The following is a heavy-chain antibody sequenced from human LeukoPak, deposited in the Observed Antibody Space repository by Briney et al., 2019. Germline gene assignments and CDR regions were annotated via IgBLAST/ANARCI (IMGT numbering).Heavy chain of an antibody. CDR2: ISSSGSTI. V-gene: IGHV3-11*04. CDR3: ASPLPYCSGGSCYSGDAFDI. Sequence: GGSLRLSCAASGFTFSDYYMSWIRQAPGKGLEWVSYISSSGSTIYYADSVKGRFTISRDNAKNSLYLQMNSLRAEDTAVYYCASPLPYCSGGSCYSGDAFDIWGQGTMVTVSS. J-gene: IGHJ3*02. CDR1: GFTFSDYY. D-gene: IGHD2-15*01.